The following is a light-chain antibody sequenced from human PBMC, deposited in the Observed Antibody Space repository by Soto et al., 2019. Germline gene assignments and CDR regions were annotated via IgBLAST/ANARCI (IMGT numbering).Light chain of an antibody. CDR1: QSVSSN. J-gene: IGKJ1*01. V-gene: IGKV3D-15*01. Sequence: VMTQSPSTLSLSPGDRAALSCRASQSVSSNLAWYQQKPGQAPRLLIYGASSRATGIPDRFSGSGSGTDFTLAISSLQPEDSATYYCLQDINYPWTFGQGTKVDIK. CDR3: LQDINYPWT. CDR2: GAS.